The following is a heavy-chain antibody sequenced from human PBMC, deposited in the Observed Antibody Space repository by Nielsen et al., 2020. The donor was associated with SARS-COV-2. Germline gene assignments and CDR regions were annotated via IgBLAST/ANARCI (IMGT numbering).Heavy chain of an antibody. J-gene: IGHJ3*02. CDR2: IRKKPYGGTT. V-gene: IGHV3-49*03. D-gene: IGHD3-22*01. CDR1: GFSFGDYA. Sequence: GESLQISCTASGFSFGDYAVSWFRQAPGKGLEWVGFIRKKPYGGTTEYAASVRGRFTISRDDSKSIAYLQLSSLKTEDTALYYCTRVLTLETGGPLTYYYDSSGPDAFDIWGQGTMVTVSS. CDR3: TRVLTLETGGPLTYYYDSSGPDAFDI.